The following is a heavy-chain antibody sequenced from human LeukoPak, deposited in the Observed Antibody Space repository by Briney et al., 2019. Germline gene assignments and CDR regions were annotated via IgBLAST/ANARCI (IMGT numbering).Heavy chain of an antibody. D-gene: IGHD3-10*01. Sequence: SETLSLTCTVSGGSISSSSYYWGWIRQPPGKGLEWIGSIYYSGSTYYNPSLKSRVTISVDTSKNQFSLKLSSVAAADTAVYYCARQNYYGSGSRWGQGTLVTVSS. CDR3: ARQNYYGSGSR. J-gene: IGHJ4*02. CDR1: GGSISSSSYY. CDR2: IYYSGST. V-gene: IGHV4-39*01.